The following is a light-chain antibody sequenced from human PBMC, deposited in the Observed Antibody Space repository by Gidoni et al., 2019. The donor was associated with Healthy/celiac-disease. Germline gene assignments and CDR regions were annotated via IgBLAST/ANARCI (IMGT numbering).Light chain of an antibody. CDR1: SSDVGGYNY. J-gene: IGLJ2*01. Sequence: QSALTQPASVSGSPGQSITISCTGTSSDVGGYNYVSWYQQHPVKAPKLMIYEVSNRPSGVSNRFSGSKSGNTASLTISGLQAEDEADYYCSSYTSSSTPHVVFGGGTKLTVL. CDR3: SSYTSSSTPHVV. V-gene: IGLV2-14*01. CDR2: EVS.